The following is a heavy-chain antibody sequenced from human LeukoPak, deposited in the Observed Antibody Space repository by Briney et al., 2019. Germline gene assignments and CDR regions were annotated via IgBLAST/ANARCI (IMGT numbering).Heavy chain of an antibody. CDR2: FYYGGIT. V-gene: IGHV4-39*07. D-gene: IGHD6-19*01. CDR3: ASYDIAVAGRRAFDI. Sequence: SETLSLTCTVSGASITTTLYYWVWARQSPGKGLEWIGSFYYGGITYYHPSLKSRVTVSVDTSRSQFSLKLISVTAADTAVYYCASYDIAVAGRRAFDIWGQGTMVTVSS. J-gene: IGHJ3*02. CDR1: GASITTTLYY.